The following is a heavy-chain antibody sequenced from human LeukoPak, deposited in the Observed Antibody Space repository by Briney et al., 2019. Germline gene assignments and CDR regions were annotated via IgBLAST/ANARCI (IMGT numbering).Heavy chain of an antibody. D-gene: IGHD3-3*01. V-gene: IGHV3-66*02. Sequence: GGSLRLSCAASGFTVSSNYMSWVRQAPGKGLEWVSVIYSGGSTYYADSVKGRFTISRDNSKNTLYLQMNSLRAEHTAVYYCARDRFLEWLPMDVWGKGTTVTVSS. CDR3: ARDRFLEWLPMDV. CDR2: IYSGGST. J-gene: IGHJ6*04. CDR1: GFTVSSNY.